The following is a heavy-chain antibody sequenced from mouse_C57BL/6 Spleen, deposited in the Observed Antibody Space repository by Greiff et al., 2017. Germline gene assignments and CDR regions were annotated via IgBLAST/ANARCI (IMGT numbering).Heavy chain of an antibody. Sequence: QVQLKQSGAELAKPGASVKLSCKASGYTFTSYWMHWVKQRPGQGLEWIGYINPSSGYTKYNQKFKDKATLTADKSSSTAYMQLISLTYEDSAVYYCARRGNDYDGGDYFDYWGQGTTLTVSS. CDR1: GYTFTSYW. CDR3: ARRGNDYDGGDYFDY. V-gene: IGHV1-7*01. D-gene: IGHD2-4*01. J-gene: IGHJ2*01. CDR2: INPSSGYT.